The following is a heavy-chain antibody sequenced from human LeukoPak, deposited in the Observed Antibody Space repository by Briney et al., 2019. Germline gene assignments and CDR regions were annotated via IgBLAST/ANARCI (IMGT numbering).Heavy chain of an antibody. J-gene: IGHJ6*04. CDR2: IIPIFGTA. CDR1: GGTFSIYA. CDR3: ARGGLWVTMVRGAPYGMDV. D-gene: IGHD3-10*01. Sequence: ASVKLSCKASGGTFSIYAISWVRQAPGQGLEWMGGIIPIFGTANYAQKFQGRVTITADKSTSTAYMELSSLRSEDTAVYYCARGGLWVTMVRGAPYGMDVWGKGTTVTVSS. V-gene: IGHV1-69*06.